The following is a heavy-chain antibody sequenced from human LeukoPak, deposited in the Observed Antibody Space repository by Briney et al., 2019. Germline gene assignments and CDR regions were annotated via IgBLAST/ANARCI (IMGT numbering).Heavy chain of an antibody. Sequence: SETLSLTCTVSGGSISSYYWSWIRQPAGKGLEWIGRIYTSGSTNYNPSLKSRVTMSVDTSKNQFSLKLSSVTAADTAVYYCARVGCSGGSCYYNWLDPWGQGTLVTVSS. D-gene: IGHD2-15*01. CDR3: ARVGCSGGSCYYNWLDP. J-gene: IGHJ5*02. V-gene: IGHV4-4*07. CDR1: GGSISSYY. CDR2: IYTSGST.